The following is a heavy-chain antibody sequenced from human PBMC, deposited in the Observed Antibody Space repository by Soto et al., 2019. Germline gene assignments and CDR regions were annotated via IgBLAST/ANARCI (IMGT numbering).Heavy chain of an antibody. J-gene: IGHJ4*02. D-gene: IGHD3-3*02. CDR1: GFTFSTYW. CDR3: ARGAFHNYYVDS. Sequence: EVQLVESGGDSVQPGGSLRLSCAASGFTFSTYWMQWVRQAPGEGLVWVSRIKGDGSSTSSADSVEGRFTISRDNAKNTVYLHMNSLRADDTAVYYCARGAFHNYYVDSWGQGTLVTVSS. CDR2: IKGDGSST. V-gene: IGHV3-74*01.